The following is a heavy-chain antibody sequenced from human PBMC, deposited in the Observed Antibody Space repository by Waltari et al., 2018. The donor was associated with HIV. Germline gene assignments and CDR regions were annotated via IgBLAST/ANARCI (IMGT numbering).Heavy chain of an antibody. V-gene: IGHV4-39*01. CDR1: GGSISSSSYY. J-gene: IGHJ6*02. CDR2: IYYSGST. D-gene: IGHD5-12*01. Sequence: QLQLQESGPGLVKPSETLSLTCTVSGGSISSSSYYWGWIRQPPGKGLEWIGSIYYSGSTYYNPSLKSRVTISVDTSKNQFSLKLSSVTAADTAVYYCASQAVVATLKYYYYYGMDVWGQGTTVTVSS. CDR3: ASQAVVATLKYYYYYGMDV.